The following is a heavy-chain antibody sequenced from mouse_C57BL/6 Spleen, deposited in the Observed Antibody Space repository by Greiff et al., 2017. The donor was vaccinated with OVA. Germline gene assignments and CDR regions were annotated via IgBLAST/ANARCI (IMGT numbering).Heavy chain of an antibody. CDR3: ARGGIYYYGSSPSHYYAMDY. V-gene: IGHV1-59*01. CDR1: GYTFPSYW. Sequence: VQLQQPGAELVRPGTSVKLSCKASGYTFPSYWMHWVKQRPGQGLEWIGVIDPSDSYTNYNQKFKGKATLTVDPSSSTAYMQLSSLRSEDSAVYYCARGGIYYYGSSPSHYYAMDYWGQGTSVTVSS. J-gene: IGHJ4*01. D-gene: IGHD1-1*01. CDR2: IDPSDSYT.